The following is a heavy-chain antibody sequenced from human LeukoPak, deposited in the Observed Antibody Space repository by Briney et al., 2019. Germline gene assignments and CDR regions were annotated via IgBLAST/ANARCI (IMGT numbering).Heavy chain of an antibody. J-gene: IGHJ6*02. D-gene: IGHD3-10*01. V-gene: IGHV3-48*02. CDR3: ARDRGHNYYGSGIPHYYYYGMDV. Sequence: GGSLRLSCAASGFTFSNYSMNWVRQAPGKGLEWVSYISSSSSTIYYADSVKGRFTISRDNAKNSLYLQMNSLRYEDTAVYYNARDRGHNYYGSGIPHYYYYGMDVWGQGTTVTVSS. CDR2: ISSSSSTI. CDR1: GFTFSNYS.